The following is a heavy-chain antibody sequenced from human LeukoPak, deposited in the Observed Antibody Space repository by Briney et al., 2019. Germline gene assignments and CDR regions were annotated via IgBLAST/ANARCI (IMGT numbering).Heavy chain of an antibody. CDR3: ARKVGATERLSWFDP. CDR1: GGSISSYY. J-gene: IGHJ5*02. Sequence: PSETLSLTCTVSGGSISSYYWSWIRQPPGKGLEWIGYIYYSGSTNYNPSLKSRVTISVDTSKNQFSLKLSSVTAADTAVYYCARKVGATERLSWFDPWGQGTLVTVSS. V-gene: IGHV4-59*12. CDR2: IYYSGST. D-gene: IGHD1-26*01.